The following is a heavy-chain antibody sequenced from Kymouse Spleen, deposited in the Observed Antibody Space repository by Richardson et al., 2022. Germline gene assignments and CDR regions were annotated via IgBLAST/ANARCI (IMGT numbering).Heavy chain of an antibody. CDR1: GFTFSSYG. CDR2: ISYDGSNK. D-gene: IGHD1-14*01,IGHD4-23*01. V-gene: IGHV3-30*18. J-gene: IGHJ6*02. CDR3: AKDRGDRVITPRTTPSYYYYYGMDV. Sequence: QVQLVESGGGVVQPGRSLRLSCAASGFTFSSYGMHWVRQAPGKGLEWVAVISYDGSNKYYADSVKGRFTISRDNSKNTLYLQMNSLRAEDTAVYYCAKDRGDRVITPRTTPSYYYYYGMDVWGQGTTVTVSS.